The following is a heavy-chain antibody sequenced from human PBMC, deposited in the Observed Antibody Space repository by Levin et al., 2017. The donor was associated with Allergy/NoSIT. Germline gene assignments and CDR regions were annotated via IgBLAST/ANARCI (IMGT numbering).Heavy chain of an antibody. CDR1: GFTFSNYA. CDR3: AKASIAVVGTVDY. J-gene: IGHJ4*02. D-gene: IGHD6-19*01. CDR2: ISGGGSST. Sequence: ETLSLTCAASGFTFSNYAMTWVRQAPGEGLEWVSGISGGGSSTYYADSVKGRFTISRDNSKNTLYLQMNSLRAEDTAVYYCAKASIAVVGTVDYWGQGTLVTVSS. V-gene: IGHV3-23*01.